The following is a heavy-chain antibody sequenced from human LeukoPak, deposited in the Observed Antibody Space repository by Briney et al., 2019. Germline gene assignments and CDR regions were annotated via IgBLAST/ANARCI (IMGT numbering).Heavy chain of an antibody. CDR3: ARDSRFLEWLLPHLVGMDV. CDR1: GFTFSSYG. V-gene: IGHV3-30-3*01. J-gene: IGHJ6*02. CDR2: ISYDGSNK. D-gene: IGHD3-3*01. Sequence: GGSLRLSCAASGFTFSSYGIHWVRQAPGKGLEWVAVISYDGSNKYYADSVKGRFTISRDNSKNTLYLQMSSLRAEDTAVYYCARDSRFLEWLLPHLVGMDVWGRGTTVTVSS.